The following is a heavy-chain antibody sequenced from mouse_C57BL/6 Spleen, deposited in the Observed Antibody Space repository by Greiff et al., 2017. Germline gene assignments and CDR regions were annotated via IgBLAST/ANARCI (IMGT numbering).Heavy chain of an antibody. V-gene: IGHV1-7*01. CDR1: GYTFTSYW. J-gene: IGHJ4*01. D-gene: IGHD2-4*01. Sequence: VQLKESGAELAKPGASVKLSCKASGYTFTSYWMHWVKQRPGQGLEWIGYINPSSGYTKYNQKFKDKATLTADKSSSTAYMQLSSLTYEDSAVYYCARVDYDYDGDYYAMDYWGQGTSVTVSS. CDR3: ARVDYDYDGDYYAMDY. CDR2: INPSSGYT.